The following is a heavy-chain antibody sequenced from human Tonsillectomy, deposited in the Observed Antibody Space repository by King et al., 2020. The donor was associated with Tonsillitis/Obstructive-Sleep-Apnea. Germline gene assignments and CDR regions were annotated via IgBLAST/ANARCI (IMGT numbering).Heavy chain of an antibody. CDR3: TRVRDIVVVPAALDY. D-gene: IGHD2-2*01. CDR2: IRSKAYCGTT. Sequence: VQLVESGGGLVKPGRSLRLSCTASGFTFGDYAMSWFRQAPGKGLEWVGFIRSKAYCGTTEYAASVKGRFTISRDDSKSIAYLQMNSLKTEDTAVYYCTRVRDIVVVPAALDYWGQGTLVTVSS. J-gene: IGHJ4*02. V-gene: IGHV3-49*05. CDR1: GFTFGDYA.